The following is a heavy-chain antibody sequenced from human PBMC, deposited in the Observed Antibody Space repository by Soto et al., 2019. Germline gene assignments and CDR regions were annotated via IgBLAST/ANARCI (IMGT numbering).Heavy chain of an antibody. CDR1: GGTFSSYA. D-gene: IGHD2-21*02. CDR2: IIPIFGTP. CDR3: ARGQGGNLLYYLDD. Sequence: QVQLVQSGAEVQKPGSSVKVSCKASGGTFSSYAISWVRQAPGQVLEWMGGIIPIFGTPNYAQKFQGRVTITADKSTSTAYMELSSLRSEDTAVYYCARGQGGNLLYYLDDWGQGTLVTVSS. J-gene: IGHJ4*02. V-gene: IGHV1-69*06.